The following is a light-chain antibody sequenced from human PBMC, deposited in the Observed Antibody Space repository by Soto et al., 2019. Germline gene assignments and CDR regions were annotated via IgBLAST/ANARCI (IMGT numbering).Light chain of an antibody. Sequence: QSALTQPASVSGSPGQSITISCTGTSSDIGAYNYVSWYQQHPGKAPKLMMYEVSNRPSGVSNRFSGSKSDNTASLTISGLQAEDEADYYCSSYTASSTRVFGTGTKLTVL. CDR2: EVS. CDR1: SSDIGAYNY. V-gene: IGLV2-14*01. CDR3: SSYTASSTRV. J-gene: IGLJ1*01.